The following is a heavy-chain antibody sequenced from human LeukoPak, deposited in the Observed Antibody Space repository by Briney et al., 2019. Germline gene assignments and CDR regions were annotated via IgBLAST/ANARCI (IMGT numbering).Heavy chain of an antibody. CDR2: ISGDGGST. Sequence: GGSLRLSCAASGFTFDDYAMHWVRQAPGKGLEWVSLISGDGGSTYYADSMKGRFTISRDNSKNSLYLQMNSLRTEDTALYYCASAMYYYYYGMDVWGQGTTVTVSS. CDR3: ASAMYYYYYGMDV. CDR1: GFTFDDYA. D-gene: IGHD2-2*01. V-gene: IGHV3-43*02. J-gene: IGHJ6*02.